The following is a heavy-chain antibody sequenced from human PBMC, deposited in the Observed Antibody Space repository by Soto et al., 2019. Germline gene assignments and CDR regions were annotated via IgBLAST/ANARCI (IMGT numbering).Heavy chain of an antibody. D-gene: IGHD5-12*01. Sequence: QVQLVESGGGVVQPGRSLRLSCAASGFTFSSYGMHWVRQAPGKGLEWVAVISYDGSNKYYADSVKGRFTISRDNSKNTLYLQMNSLRAEDTAVYYCAKEEMATTRPYFDYWGQGTLVTVSS. J-gene: IGHJ4*02. V-gene: IGHV3-30*18. CDR2: ISYDGSNK. CDR3: AKEEMATTRPYFDY. CDR1: GFTFSSYG.